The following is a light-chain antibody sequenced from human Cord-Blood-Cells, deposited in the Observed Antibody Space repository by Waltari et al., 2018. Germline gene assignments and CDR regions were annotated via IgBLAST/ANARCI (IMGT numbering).Light chain of an antibody. Sequence: QSALTQPASVSGSPGQSITLSCTGTSIDVGGYHYVSWYQQHPGKAPKLMIYDVSKRPSGVSNRFSGSKSGNTASLTISGLQAEDEADYYCSSYTSSSTWVFGGGTKLTVL. V-gene: IGLV2-14*01. CDR2: DVS. CDR1: SIDVGGYHY. CDR3: SSYTSSSTWV. J-gene: IGLJ3*02.